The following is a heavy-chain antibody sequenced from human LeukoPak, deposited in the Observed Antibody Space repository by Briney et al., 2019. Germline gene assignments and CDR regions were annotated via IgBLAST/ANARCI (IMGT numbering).Heavy chain of an antibody. CDR1: ELTFSTYW. D-gene: IGHD5-24*01. V-gene: IGHV3-7*03. Sequence: GGSLRLSCAASELTFSTYWMSWVRQAPGKGLEWVANIKQDGSEKYYEVSVKGRFTISRDSAKNSLYLQMNSLRVEDTAVYYCARAWPIFDYWGQGTLVTVSS. CDR3: ARAWPIFDY. CDR2: IKQDGSEK. J-gene: IGHJ4*02.